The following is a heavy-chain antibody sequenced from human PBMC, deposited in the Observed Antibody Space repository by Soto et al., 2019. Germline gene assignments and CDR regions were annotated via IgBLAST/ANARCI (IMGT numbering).Heavy chain of an antibody. Sequence: QAQLVQSGAEVKKPGASVKVSCKASGYTLSDYYMQWVRQAPGQGLEWMEWFNPNSGDTNYAQKFQGRVTMTRDTSIATAYMELSSLKSDDTAVYYCAREGGGIAAAGAGNDAFDIWGQGTMVTVSS. CDR2: FNPNSGDT. V-gene: IGHV1-2*02. J-gene: IGHJ3*02. D-gene: IGHD6-13*01. CDR3: AREGGGIAAAGAGNDAFDI. CDR1: GYTLSDYY.